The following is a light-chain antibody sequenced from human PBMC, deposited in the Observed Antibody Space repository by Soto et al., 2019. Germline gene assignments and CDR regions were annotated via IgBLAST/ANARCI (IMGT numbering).Light chain of an antibody. Sequence: QSVLTQPPSASGSPGQSVTISCTGTSSDVGGYNSVSWYQQLPGKAPKLLIYEVSKRPSGVPGRFSGSKSGNTASLTVSGLQAEDEADYYCSSHAGSYTYVFGTGTKVTVL. CDR1: SSDVGGYNS. CDR2: EVS. J-gene: IGLJ1*01. CDR3: SSHAGSYTYV. V-gene: IGLV2-8*01.